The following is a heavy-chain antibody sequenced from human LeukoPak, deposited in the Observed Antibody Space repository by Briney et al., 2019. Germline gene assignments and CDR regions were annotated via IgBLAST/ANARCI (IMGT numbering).Heavy chain of an antibody. V-gene: IGHV3-74*01. J-gene: IGHJ4*02. CDR3: AREAQSRFEY. CDR2: INSDESST. Sequence: GGSLRLSCAASGFTFSSYWMHWVRQAPGKGLVWVSRINSDESSTSYADSVKGRFTISRDNAKNILYLQMNSLRADDTAVYYCAREAQSRFEYWGQGTLVTVSS. CDR1: GFTFSSYW.